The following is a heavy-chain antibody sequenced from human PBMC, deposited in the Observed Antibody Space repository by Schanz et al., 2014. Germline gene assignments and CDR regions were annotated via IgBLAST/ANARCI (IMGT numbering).Heavy chain of an antibody. CDR1: GFIFSSYG. CDR2: LSGSGGST. Sequence: DVQLLESGGGVVQPGRSLRLSCAASGFIFSSYGMHWVRQAPGKGLEWVSALSGSGGSTYYADSVKGRFTISRDNSKNTLYLQMNTLRAEDTAVYYCARDRGYCSGGSCLTFDYWGQGTLVTVSS. D-gene: IGHD2-15*01. J-gene: IGHJ4*02. V-gene: IGHV3-23*01. CDR3: ARDRGYCSGGSCLTFDY.